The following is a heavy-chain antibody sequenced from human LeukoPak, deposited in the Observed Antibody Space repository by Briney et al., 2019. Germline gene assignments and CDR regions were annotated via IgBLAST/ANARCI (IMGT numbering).Heavy chain of an antibody. D-gene: IGHD5-12*01. CDR3: AREYVVDTSRVAFFDY. J-gene: IGHJ4*02. Sequence: SETLSLTCSVSGGPINNNRFYWVWIPQPPGKGLEWIGSISSSGSTYDNPFLSSRVTRSVAMSKSQFSLRLSSVTAADSAVYYCAREYVVDTSRVAFFDYWGQGILVTVSS. V-gene: IGHV4-39*07. CDR1: GGPINNNRFY. CDR2: ISSSGST.